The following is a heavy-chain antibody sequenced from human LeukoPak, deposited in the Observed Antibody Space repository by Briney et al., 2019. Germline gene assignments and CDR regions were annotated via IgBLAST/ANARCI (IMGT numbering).Heavy chain of an antibody. D-gene: IGHD6-19*01. Sequence: PGGSLRLSCAASGLTFSRHWMTWVRQAPGKGLEWVANIKEDGSQKYYVDSVKGRFTISRDNAKNSLFLQTNSLRVDDTAVYYCARDSGWFRFDYWGQGTLVTVSS. V-gene: IGHV3-7*03. CDR3: ARDSGWFRFDY. CDR2: IKEDGSQK. CDR1: GLTFSRHW. J-gene: IGHJ4*02.